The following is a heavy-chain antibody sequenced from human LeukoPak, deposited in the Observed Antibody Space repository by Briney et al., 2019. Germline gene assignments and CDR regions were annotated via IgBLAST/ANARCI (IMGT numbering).Heavy chain of an antibody. CDR1: GFTFSSYS. CDR2: ISSSSSYI. Sequence: PGGSLRLSCAASGFTFSSYSMNWVRQAPGKGLEWVSSISSSSSYIYYADSVKGRFTISRDNAKNSLYLQMDSLRAEDTAVYYCARDLGYCGSTSCFLDAFDIWGQGTMVTVSS. V-gene: IGHV3-21*01. J-gene: IGHJ3*02. D-gene: IGHD2-2*01. CDR3: ARDLGYCGSTSCFLDAFDI.